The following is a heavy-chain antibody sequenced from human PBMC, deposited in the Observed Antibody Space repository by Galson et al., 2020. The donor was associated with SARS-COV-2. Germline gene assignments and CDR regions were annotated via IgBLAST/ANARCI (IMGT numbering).Heavy chain of an antibody. CDR1: GYTFTGYY. D-gene: IGHD5-18*01. CDR3: ARHPSATWIQLWLYYFDY. CDR2: INPNSGGT. Sequence: ASVKVSCKASGYTFTGYYMHWVRQAPGQGLEWMGWINPNSGGTNYAQKFQGRVTMTRDTSISTAYMELSRLRSDDTAVYYCARHPSATWIQLWLYYFDYWGQGTLVTVSS. V-gene: IGHV1-2*02. J-gene: IGHJ4*02.